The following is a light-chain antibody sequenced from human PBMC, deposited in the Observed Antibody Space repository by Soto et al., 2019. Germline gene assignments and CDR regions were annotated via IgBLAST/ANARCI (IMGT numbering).Light chain of an antibody. Sequence: DIQMTQSTSSLSASVGYRFAITCRASHSVFSYLHWYQQKPGRAPNLLIYDISTLQSGVPSRFSGSGSGTDFTLTISSLQHEDFATYYCQQSYYNPTFGQLTNVDIK. V-gene: IGKV1-39*01. CDR2: DIS. CDR1: HSVFSY. CDR3: QQSYYNPT. J-gene: IGKJ1*01.